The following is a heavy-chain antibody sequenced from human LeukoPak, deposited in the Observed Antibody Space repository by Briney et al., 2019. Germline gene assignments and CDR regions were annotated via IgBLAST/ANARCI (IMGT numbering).Heavy chain of an antibody. J-gene: IGHJ1*01. V-gene: IGHV1-18*01. CDR2: ISAYNGNT. CDR3: ARTLDSGWRNGNFQH. Sequence: GASVKVSCKASGYTFTNYAISWVRQAPGQGLEWMGWISAYNGNTNYAQKLQGRVIMTTDTSTTTAYMELSSLRSEDTAVYYCARTLDSGWRNGNFQHWGQGTLVTVSS. D-gene: IGHD6-19*01. CDR1: GYTFTNYA.